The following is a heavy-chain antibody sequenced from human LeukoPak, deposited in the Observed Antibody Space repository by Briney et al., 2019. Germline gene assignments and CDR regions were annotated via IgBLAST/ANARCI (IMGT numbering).Heavy chain of an antibody. D-gene: IGHD3-10*01. Sequence: SQTLSLTCTVSGGSISSGGYYWSWIRQHPGEGLEWIGYIYYSGSTYYNPSLKSRVTISVDTSKNQFSLKLSSVTAADTAVYYCARSPRYTMVRGVIDLWGQGTLVTVSS. CDR3: ARSPRYTMVRGVIDL. CDR1: GGSISSGGYY. V-gene: IGHV4-31*03. CDR2: IYYSGST. J-gene: IGHJ5*02.